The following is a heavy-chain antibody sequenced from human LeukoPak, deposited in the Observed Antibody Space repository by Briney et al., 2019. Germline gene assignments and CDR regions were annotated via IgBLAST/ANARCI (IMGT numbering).Heavy chain of an antibody. V-gene: IGHV3-23*01. Sequence: GGSLRLSCAASGFTFSNYAMSWVRQAPGKGLEWVSAISRSGDSTYYADSVKGRFTISKDNSKNTLNLQMNSLRAEDMAVYYCAKTVVAAGTNYYHGMDVWGQGTTVTVSS. J-gene: IGHJ6*02. CDR3: AKTVVAAGTNYYHGMDV. CDR2: ISRSGDST. CDR1: GFTFSNYA. D-gene: IGHD2-15*01.